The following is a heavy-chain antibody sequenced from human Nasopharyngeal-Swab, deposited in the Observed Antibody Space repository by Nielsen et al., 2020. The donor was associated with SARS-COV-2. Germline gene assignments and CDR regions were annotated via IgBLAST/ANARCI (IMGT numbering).Heavy chain of an antibody. Sequence: GGSLRLSCAASGFTFSDHYMDWVRQAPGKGLEWVGRTRNKANSYTTEYAASVKGRFTISRDDSKNSLYLQMNSLKTEDTAVYYCARLLEGGWELPGAFDIWGQGTMVTVSS. CDR2: TRNKANSYTT. J-gene: IGHJ3*02. CDR3: ARLLEGGWELPGAFDI. CDR1: GFTFSDHY. V-gene: IGHV3-72*01. D-gene: IGHD1-26*01.